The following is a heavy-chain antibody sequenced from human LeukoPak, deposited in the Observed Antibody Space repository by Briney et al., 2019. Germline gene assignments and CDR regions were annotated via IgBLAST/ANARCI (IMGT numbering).Heavy chain of an antibody. V-gene: IGHV6-1*01. CDR3: VRDGEGGLDYFDY. J-gene: IGHJ4*02. CDR1: GYSVSSNSAA. CDR2: TYYRSKWFY. D-gene: IGHD3-16*01. Sequence: SQTLSLTCAISGYSVSSNSAAWNWIRQSPSRGLEWLGRTYYRSKWFYDYALSVKSRITINPDTSKNQFSLQLNSVTPEDTAVYYCVRDGEGGLDYFDYWGRGTLVTVSS.